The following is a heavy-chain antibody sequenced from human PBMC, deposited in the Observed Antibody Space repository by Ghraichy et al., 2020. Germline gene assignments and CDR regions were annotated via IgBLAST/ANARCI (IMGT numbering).Heavy chain of an antibody. CDR2: IKQDGSEK. CDR3: AREIHLLDYYDSTDY. CDR1: GFTFSSYW. V-gene: IGHV3-7*01. Sequence: GESLNISCAASGFTFSSYWMSWVRQAPGKGLEWVANIKQDGSEKYYVDSVKGRFTISRDNAKNSLYLQMNSLRAEDTAVYYCAREIHLLDYYDSTDYWGQGTLVTVSS. D-gene: IGHD3-10*01. J-gene: IGHJ4*02.